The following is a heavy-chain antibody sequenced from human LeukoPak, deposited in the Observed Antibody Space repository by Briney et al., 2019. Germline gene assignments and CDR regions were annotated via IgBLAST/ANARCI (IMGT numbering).Heavy chain of an antibody. Sequence: PGGSLRLTCAASGFTFSTYWMHWVRQAPGRGLVWVSRVNGHGRSTNYADSVKGRFTISRDTAKNTLYLQMNSLRAEDTAVYFCARGPQNSHGSESYYDGVFDNCGQGTLVTVAS. J-gene: IGHJ4*02. CDR2: VNGHGRST. CDR3: ARGPQNSHGSESYYDGVFDN. V-gene: IGHV3-74*01. CDR1: GFTFSTYW. D-gene: IGHD3-10*01.